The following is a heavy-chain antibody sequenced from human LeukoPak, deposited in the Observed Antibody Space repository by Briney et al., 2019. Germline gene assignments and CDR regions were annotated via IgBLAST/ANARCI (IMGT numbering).Heavy chain of an antibody. CDR1: GFTFSGHW. CDR3: ARDQISSWYGDYYYYGMDV. D-gene: IGHD6-13*01. Sequence: GGSLRLSCAASGFTFSGHWMTWVRQAPGKGLEWVANIKEDGSKKNYVDSVKGRFTISRDNAKNSLYLQMNSLRAEDTAVYYCARDQISSWYGDYYYYGMDVWGQGTTVTVSS. CDR2: IKEDGSKK. J-gene: IGHJ6*02. V-gene: IGHV3-7*03.